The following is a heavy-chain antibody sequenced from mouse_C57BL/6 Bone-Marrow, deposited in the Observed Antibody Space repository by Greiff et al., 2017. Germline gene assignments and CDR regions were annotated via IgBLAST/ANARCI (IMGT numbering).Heavy chain of an antibody. J-gene: IGHJ2*01. V-gene: IGHV14-1*01. CDR3: TTYYSKGFDY. CDR2: IDPEAGDT. D-gene: IGHD2-5*01. Sequence: EVKLVESGAELVRPGASVKLSCTASGFNIKDYYMNWVKQRPEQGLEWIGRIDPEAGDTEYAPKFQGKATMTADTSSNTAYRQLSNLTSEDTAVYYCTTYYSKGFDYWGQGTTLTVSS. CDR1: GFNIKDYY.